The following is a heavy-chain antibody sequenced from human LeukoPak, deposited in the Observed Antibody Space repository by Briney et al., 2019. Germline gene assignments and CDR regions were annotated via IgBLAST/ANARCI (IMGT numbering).Heavy chain of an antibody. D-gene: IGHD5-24*01. CDR3: ASGGWLQSFDY. V-gene: IGHV1-69*13. J-gene: IGHJ4*02. CDR2: IIPIFGTA. CDR1: GYTFTSYG. Sequence: GASVKVSCKASGYTFTSYGISWVRQAPGQGLEWMGGIIPIFGTANYAQKFQGRVTITADESTSTAYMELSSLRSEDTAVYYCASGGWLQSFDYWGQGTLVTVSS.